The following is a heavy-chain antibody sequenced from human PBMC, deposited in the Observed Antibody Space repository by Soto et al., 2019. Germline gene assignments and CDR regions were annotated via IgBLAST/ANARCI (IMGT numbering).Heavy chain of an antibody. CDR1: GGSISSGGYS. V-gene: IGHV4-30-2*01. J-gene: IGHJ4*02. D-gene: IGHD4-17*01. CDR3: ARGMTTVTTFDY. CDR2: IYHSGST. Sequence: QLQLQESGSGLVKPSQTLSLTCAVSGGSISSGGYSCNWIRQPPGKGLEWIGYIYHSGSTYYNPPLKIRVTISVDRSKTQFSLKLSSVTAADTAVYYCARGMTTVTTFDYWGQGTLVTVSS.